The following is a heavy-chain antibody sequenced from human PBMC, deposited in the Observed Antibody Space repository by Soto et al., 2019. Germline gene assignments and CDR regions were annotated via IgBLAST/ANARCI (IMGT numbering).Heavy chain of an antibody. D-gene: IGHD3-10*02. Sequence: PSETLSLTCTVSGGSISSGGYYWTWIRQHPGKGLEWIGYIYYSGSTNYNPSLKSRVTISVDTSKNEFSLKLNSVTAADTAVYYCARHVRGKFLEGYDMWGQGTMVTVSS. CDR2: IYYSGST. V-gene: IGHV4-61*08. J-gene: IGHJ3*02. CDR3: ARHVRGKFLEGYDM. CDR1: GGSISSGGYY.